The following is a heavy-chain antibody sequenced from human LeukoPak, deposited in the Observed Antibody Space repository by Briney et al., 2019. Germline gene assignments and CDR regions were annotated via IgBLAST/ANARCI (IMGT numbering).Heavy chain of an antibody. CDR2: IYYSGST. Sequence: SQTLSLTCTVSGGSISSGDYYWSWIRQPPGKGLEWIGYIYYSGSTYYNPSLKSRVTISVDTSKNQFSLKLSSVTAADTAVYYCARDSGYDSSGYHYYYYYMDVWGKGPRSPSP. D-gene: IGHD3-22*01. V-gene: IGHV4-30-4*08. J-gene: IGHJ6*03. CDR1: GGSISSGDYY. CDR3: ARDSGYDSSGYHYYYYYMDV.